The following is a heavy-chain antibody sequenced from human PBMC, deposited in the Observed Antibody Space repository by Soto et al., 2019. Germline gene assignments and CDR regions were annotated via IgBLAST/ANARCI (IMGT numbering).Heavy chain of an antibody. V-gene: IGHV4-61*08. D-gene: IGHD4-17*01. CDR2: IYYSGST. CDR1: GGSSSSGVYY. J-gene: IGHJ3*02. Sequence: SETLSLTCTVSGGSSSSGVYYWSWIRQHPGKGLEWIGYIYYSGSTNYNPSLKSRVTISVDTSKNQFSLKLSSVTAADTAVYYCARGTTVTTYSNAFDIWGQGTMVTVS. CDR3: ARGTTVTTYSNAFDI.